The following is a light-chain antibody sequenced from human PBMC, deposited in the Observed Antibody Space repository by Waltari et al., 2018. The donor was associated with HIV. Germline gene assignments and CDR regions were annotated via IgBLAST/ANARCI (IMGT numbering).Light chain of an antibody. J-gene: IGLJ2*01. V-gene: IGLV4-69*01. CDR2: LHSDGSH. CDR1: SGHSSYD. CDR3: QTWGSGIVI. Sequence: QVVLTQAPSASASLGTSVNFTCTLSSGHSSYDIAWHQQPPGKGPRYLMKLHSDGSHNRGDGIPDRFAGSSSGAERHLIISSLHSDDEADYYCQTWGSGIVIFGGG.